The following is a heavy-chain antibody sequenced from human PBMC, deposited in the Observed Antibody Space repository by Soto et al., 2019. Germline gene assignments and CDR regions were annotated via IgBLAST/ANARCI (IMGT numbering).Heavy chain of an antibody. D-gene: IGHD4-17*01. CDR1: GYTFTNYG. Sequence: ASVKVSCKASGYTFTNYGITWVRQAPGQGLEWMGWISAYNGDTHYTQRLQGRVTMTTDTSTSTAYMELRSLRSDDTAVYYCAAEVYGDYVYFQHWGQGTLVTVSS. CDR3: AAEVYGDYVYFQH. V-gene: IGHV1-18*01. CDR2: ISAYNGDT. J-gene: IGHJ1*01.